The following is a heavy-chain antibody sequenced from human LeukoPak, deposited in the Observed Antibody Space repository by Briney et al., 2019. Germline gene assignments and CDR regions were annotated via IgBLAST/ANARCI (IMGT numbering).Heavy chain of an antibody. CDR2: INPNSGGT. CDR3: ARGTFTTPKNWFDP. D-gene: IGHD3-22*01. CDR1: GYTFTGCH. Sequence: ASVKVSCKASGYTFTGCHMHWVRQAPGQGLDWMGWINPNSGGTNYAQKFQGRVTMTRDTSISTAYMELSRLRSDDTAVYYCARGTFTTPKNWFDPWGQGTLVTVSS. V-gene: IGHV1-2*02. J-gene: IGHJ5*02.